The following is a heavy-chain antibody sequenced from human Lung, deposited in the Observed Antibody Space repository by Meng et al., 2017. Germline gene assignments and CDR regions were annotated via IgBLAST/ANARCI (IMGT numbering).Heavy chain of an antibody. J-gene: IGHJ4*02. CDR2: INHSGST. Sequence: QAELQQWGAGLLKPSETLSLPCVVSGWSFSDYYWSWIRQPPGKGLEWIGEINHSGSTNYNPSLESRATISVDTSQNNLSLKLSSVTAADSAVYYCARGPTTMAHDFDYWGQGTLVTVSS. CDR1: GWSFSDYY. V-gene: IGHV4-34*01. CDR3: ARGPTTMAHDFDY. D-gene: IGHD4-11*01.